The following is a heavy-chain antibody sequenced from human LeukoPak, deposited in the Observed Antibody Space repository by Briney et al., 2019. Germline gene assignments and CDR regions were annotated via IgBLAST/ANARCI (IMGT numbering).Heavy chain of an antibody. Sequence: PSETLSLTCAVYGGSSSGYYWSWIRQPPGKGLEWIGEINHSGSTNYNPSLKSRVTISVDTSKNQFSLKLSSVTAADTAVYYCARKGYSSSWYGLTDYWGQGTLVTVSS. D-gene: IGHD6-13*01. V-gene: IGHV4-34*01. J-gene: IGHJ4*02. CDR2: INHSGST. CDR1: GGSSSGYY. CDR3: ARKGYSSSWYGLTDY.